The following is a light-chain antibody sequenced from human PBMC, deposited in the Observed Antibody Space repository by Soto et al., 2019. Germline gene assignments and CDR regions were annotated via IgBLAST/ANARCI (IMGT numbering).Light chain of an antibody. J-gene: IGKJ4*01. Sequence: ETVLTQSPATLSLSPGEGATLSCRASQSVSSFLAWYQQKPGQAPRLLIYDASNRATGIPARFSGSGSGTDFTLTISSLEPEDFAVYYCQQYNNWPPLTFGGGTKVEIK. CDR3: QQYNNWPPLT. CDR1: QSVSSF. CDR2: DAS. V-gene: IGKV3-11*01.